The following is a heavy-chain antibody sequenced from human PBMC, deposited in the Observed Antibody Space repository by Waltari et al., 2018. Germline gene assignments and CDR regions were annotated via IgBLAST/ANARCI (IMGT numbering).Heavy chain of an antibody. D-gene: IGHD3-22*01. Sequence: QVQLQESGTGLVKPSETLSLTCTVSGGSISSYYWRWIRQPPGKGLEWIGYIYYSGSTNYNPSLKSRVTISVDTSKNQFSLKLSSVTAADTAVYYCARVAYYYDSSGYYPGTFDIWGQGTMVTVSS. J-gene: IGHJ3*02. CDR3: ARVAYYYDSSGYYPGTFDI. V-gene: IGHV4-59*01. CDR1: GGSISSYY. CDR2: IYYSGST.